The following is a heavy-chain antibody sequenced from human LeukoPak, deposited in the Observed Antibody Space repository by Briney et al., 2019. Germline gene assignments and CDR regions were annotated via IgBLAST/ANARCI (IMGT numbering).Heavy chain of an antibody. V-gene: IGHV3-11*01. CDR3: ARDLGSSSRKTNDAFDI. J-gene: IGHJ3*02. D-gene: IGHD6-6*01. Sequence: GSLRLSCAASGFTFSDYYMSWIRQAPGKGLEWVSYISSSGSTIYYADSVKGRFTISRDNAKNSLYLQMNSLRAEDTAVYYCARDLGSSSRKTNDAFDIWGQGTMVTVSS. CDR2: ISSSGSTI. CDR1: GFTFSDYY.